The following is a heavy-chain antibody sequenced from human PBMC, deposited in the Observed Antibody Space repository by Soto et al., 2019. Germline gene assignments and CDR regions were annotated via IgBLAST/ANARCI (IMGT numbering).Heavy chain of an antibody. Sequence: GGSLRLSCAGSGFTFSSYWMSWVRQAPGKGLEWVAIIKQDGSERYYVDSVKGRFTISRDNAKNSLYLQMNSLRAEDTAVYYCARNRDYAFDYWGQGTPVTVSS. V-gene: IGHV3-7*01. CDR3: ARNRDYAFDY. CDR2: IKQDGSER. CDR1: GFTFSSYW. J-gene: IGHJ4*02. D-gene: IGHD4-17*01.